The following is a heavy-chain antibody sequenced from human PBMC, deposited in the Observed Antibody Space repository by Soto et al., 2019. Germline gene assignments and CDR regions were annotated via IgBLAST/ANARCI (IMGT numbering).Heavy chain of an antibody. CDR3: AREPNYFDY. J-gene: IGHJ4*02. V-gene: IGHV1-18*01. CDR1: GHTFTRHG. Sequence: ASVKVSCKASGHTFTRHGISWARQAPGQGLEWMGWISAYNGNTNYAQKLQGRVTMTTDTSTSTAYMELRSLRSDDTAVYYCAREPNYFDYWGQGTLVTVSS. CDR2: ISAYNGNT.